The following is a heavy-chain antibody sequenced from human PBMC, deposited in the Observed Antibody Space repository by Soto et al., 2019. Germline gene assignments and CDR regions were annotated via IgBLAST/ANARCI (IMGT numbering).Heavy chain of an antibody. CDR3: ARAGRGVVAANTGYMDV. J-gene: IGHJ6*03. Sequence: PSETLSLTCAVYGGSFSGYYWSWIRQPPGKGLEWIGEINHSGSTNYNPSLKSRVTISVDTSKNQFSLKLSSVTAADTAVYYCARAGRGVVAANTGYMDVSGKGTTVTVSS. CDR1: GGSFSGYY. CDR2: INHSGST. V-gene: IGHV4-34*01. D-gene: IGHD2-15*01.